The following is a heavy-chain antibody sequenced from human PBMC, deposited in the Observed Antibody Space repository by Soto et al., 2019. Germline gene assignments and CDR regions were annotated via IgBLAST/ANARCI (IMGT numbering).Heavy chain of an antibody. J-gene: IGHJ5*02. CDR3: AREERKGIISWFDP. CDR2: IYYTGIT. Sequence: LSLTCTVSGGSVSGVDYFWSWIRQSPGKGLEWISYIYYTGITHLNPSLKSRLTMAVDTSKNEFSLKLTSVSAADTAVYFCAREERKGIISWFDPWGQGTPVTVSS. V-gene: IGHV4-30-4*01. CDR1: GGSVSGVDYF. D-gene: IGHD2-21*01.